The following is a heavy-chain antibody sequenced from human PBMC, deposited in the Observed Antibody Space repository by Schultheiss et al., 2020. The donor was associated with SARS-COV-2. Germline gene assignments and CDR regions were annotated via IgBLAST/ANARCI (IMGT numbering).Heavy chain of an antibody. CDR1: GGSISPYY. CDR3: ARVSVRGVKEPYYYGMDV. J-gene: IGHJ6*02. Sequence: SETLSLTCTVSGGSISPYYWTWIRQPPGKGLEWIGYIYYSGSTNYNPSLKSRVTISVDTSKNQFSLKLSSVTAADTAVYYCARVSVRGVKEPYYYGMDVWGQGTTVTVSS. CDR2: IYYSGST. D-gene: IGHD1-14*01. V-gene: IGHV4-59*12.